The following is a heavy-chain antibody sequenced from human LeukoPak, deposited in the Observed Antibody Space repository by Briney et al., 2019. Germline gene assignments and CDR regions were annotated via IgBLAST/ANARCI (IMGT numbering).Heavy chain of an antibody. CDR3: AREMDPWARFGVFIRSIGY. D-gene: IGHD3-3*01. CDR1: GSTFSNYG. Sequence: AGSRRLSCAASGSTFSNYGMKWVRQAPGKGMEWVSSISSSGSYIHYADSVKGRFTISRDNAKKSLYLQMNSLRAEDTAVYYCAREMDPWARFGVFIRSIGYWGQGTLVTVSS. CDR2: ISSSGSYI. J-gene: IGHJ4*02. V-gene: IGHV3-21*01.